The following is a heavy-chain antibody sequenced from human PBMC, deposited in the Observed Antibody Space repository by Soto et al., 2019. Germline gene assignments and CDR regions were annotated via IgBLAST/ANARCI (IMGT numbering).Heavy chain of an antibody. Sequence: QVQLVESGGGVVQPGRSLRLSCAASGFTFSSYGMHWVRQAPGKGLEWVAVISYDGSNKYYADSVKGRFTISRDNSKNTLYLQMNSLRAEDTAVYYCAKENVETGNRVYYYYGMDVWGQGTTVTVSS. V-gene: IGHV3-30*18. CDR2: ISYDGSNK. CDR1: GFTFSSYG. CDR3: AKENVETGNRVYYYYGMDV. J-gene: IGHJ6*02.